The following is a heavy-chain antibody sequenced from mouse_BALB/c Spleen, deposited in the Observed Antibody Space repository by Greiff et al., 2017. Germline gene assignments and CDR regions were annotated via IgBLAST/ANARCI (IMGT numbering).Heavy chain of an antibody. J-gene: IGHJ3*01. CDR1: GFTFSSFG. CDR2: ISSGSSTI. V-gene: IGHV5-17*02. Sequence: EVQLVESGGGLVQPGGSRKLSCAASGFTFSSFGMHWVRQAPEKGLEWVAYISSGSSTIYYADTVKGRFTISRDNPKNTLFLQMTSLRSEDTAMYYCARHEDWFAYWGQGTLVTVSA. CDR3: ARHEDWFAY.